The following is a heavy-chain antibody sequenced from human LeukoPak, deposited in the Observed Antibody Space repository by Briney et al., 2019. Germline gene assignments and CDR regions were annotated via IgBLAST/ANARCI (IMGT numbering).Heavy chain of an antibody. D-gene: IGHD3-9*01. J-gene: IGHJ4*02. CDR1: GGSISSGSYY. V-gene: IGHV4-61*02. CDR2: IYTSGST. CDR3: AREDDILTGYYRPLAGLIDY. Sequence: SQTLSLTCTVSGGSISSGSYYWSWIRQPAGKGLEWIGRIYTSGSTNYNPSLKSRVTISVDTSKNQFSLKLSSVTAADTAVYYCAREDDILTGYYRPLAGLIDYWGQGTLVTVSS.